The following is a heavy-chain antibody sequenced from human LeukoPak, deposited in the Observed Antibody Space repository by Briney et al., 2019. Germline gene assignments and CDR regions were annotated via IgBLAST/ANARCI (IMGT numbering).Heavy chain of an antibody. CDR3: ARALHTTGWSN. CDR1: GYTFTSYG. V-gene: IGHV1-18*01. Sequence: ASVKVSCKASGYTFTSYGIRWVRQVPGQGLEWMGWISAYNGNTNYAQKLQGRVTMTTDTSTSTAYMELRSLRSDDTAVYYCARALHTTGWSNWGQGTLVTVSS. CDR2: ISAYNGNT. J-gene: IGHJ4*02. D-gene: IGHD4-17*01.